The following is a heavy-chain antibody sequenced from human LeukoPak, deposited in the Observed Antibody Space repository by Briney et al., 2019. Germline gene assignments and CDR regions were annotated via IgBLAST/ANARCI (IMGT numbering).Heavy chain of an antibody. CDR2: ISSRSSYI. J-gene: IGHJ4*02. V-gene: IGHV3-21*01. CDR1: GLIFSKYW. D-gene: IGHD3-22*01. CDR3: ARHVVAVGFDY. Sequence: GGSLRLSCAASGLIFSKYWMTWVRQAPGKGLEWVSSISSRSSYIYYADSVKGRFTISRDNAKNSLCLQMNSLRAEDTAVYYCARHVVAVGFDYWGQGTLVTVSS.